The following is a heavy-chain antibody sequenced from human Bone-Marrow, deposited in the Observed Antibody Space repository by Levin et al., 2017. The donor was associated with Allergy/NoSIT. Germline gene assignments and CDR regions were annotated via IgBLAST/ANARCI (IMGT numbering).Heavy chain of an antibody. D-gene: IGHD2-2*02. CDR1: GGSFSGYY. J-gene: IGHJ6*02. CDR2: INHSGST. V-gene: IGHV4-34*01. CDR3: ASKSSNCSSTSCYNPYYDYGMDV. Sequence: SETLSLTCAVYGGSFSGYYWSWIRQPPGKGLEWIGEINHSGSTNYNPSLKSRVTISVDTSKNQFSLKLSSVTAADTAVYYCASKSSNCSSTSCYNPYYDYGMDVWGQGTTVTVSS.